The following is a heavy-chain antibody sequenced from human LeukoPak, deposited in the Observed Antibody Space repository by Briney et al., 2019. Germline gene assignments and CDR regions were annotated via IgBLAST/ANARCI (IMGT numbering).Heavy chain of an antibody. CDR1: GGSFSGYY. Sequence: SETLSLTCAVYGGSFSGYYWSWIRQPPGKGLEWIGEINHSGSTNYNPSLKSRVTISVDTSKNQFSLKLSSVTAADTAVYYCARRRRWLQFCWFDPWGQGTLVTVSS. V-gene: IGHV4-34*01. D-gene: IGHD5-24*01. CDR2: INHSGST. CDR3: ARRRRWLQFCWFDP. J-gene: IGHJ5*02.